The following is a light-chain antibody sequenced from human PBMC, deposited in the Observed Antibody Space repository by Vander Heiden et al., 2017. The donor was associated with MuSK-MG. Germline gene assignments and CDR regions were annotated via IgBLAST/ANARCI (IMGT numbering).Light chain of an antibody. CDR1: QNIDNF. V-gene: IGKV1-39*01. J-gene: IGKJ3*01. CDR3: QQSYSTPPFS. Sequence: DIEMTQSPSSLSASVGDRVTIACRASQNIDNFLNWYQQKPGKAPKLLIYAASSLPSGVPSRFSGSGYETDFTLTITNLQPEDFATYYCQQSYSTPPFSFGPGTKVDIK. CDR2: AAS.